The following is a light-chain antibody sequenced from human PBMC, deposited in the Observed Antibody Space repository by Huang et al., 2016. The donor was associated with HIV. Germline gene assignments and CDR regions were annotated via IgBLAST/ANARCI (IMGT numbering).Light chain of an antibody. J-gene: IGKJ1*01. CDR3: QQYSTYPWT. V-gene: IGKV1-5*01. Sequence: DIQMTQSPSTLSASVGDRVTITCRASQSISGWLAWYQQKPGKAPKLLIYDASSLESGVPSRFSGGGSRTEFTLTISSLQPDDFATYYCQQYSTYPWTFGQGTKVEIK. CDR1: QSISGW. CDR2: DAS.